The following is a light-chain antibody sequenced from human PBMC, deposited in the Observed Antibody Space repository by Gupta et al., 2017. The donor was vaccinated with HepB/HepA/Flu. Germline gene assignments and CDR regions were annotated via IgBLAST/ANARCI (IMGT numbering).Light chain of an antibody. CDR2: EVS. J-gene: IGLJ2*01. CDR3: CAYAGRSTLV. CDR1: SSDVGSYNL. V-gene: IGLV2-23*02. Sequence: SSLTQPASVSGSPGQSITISCTGNSSDVGSYNLVSWYQQHPGKAPKLMIYEVSKRPAGVANRFAGSKAGNTASLTISGRQAEDEADYYCCAYAGRSTLVFGGGTKRTVL.